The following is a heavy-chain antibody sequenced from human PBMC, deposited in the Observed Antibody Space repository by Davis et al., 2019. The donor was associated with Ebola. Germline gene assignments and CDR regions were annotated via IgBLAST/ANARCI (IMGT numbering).Heavy chain of an antibody. V-gene: IGHV3-30*04. CDR1: GFMFSSYA. CDR3: AKGGSLAY. Sequence: GESLKISCSVSGFMFSSYAMHWVRQAPGKGLEWVAVISYDGSNKYYADSVKGRFTISRDNSKNTLYLQMNSLRAEDTAVYYCAKGGSLAYWGQGTLVTVSS. D-gene: IGHD6-13*01. CDR2: ISYDGSNK. J-gene: IGHJ4*02.